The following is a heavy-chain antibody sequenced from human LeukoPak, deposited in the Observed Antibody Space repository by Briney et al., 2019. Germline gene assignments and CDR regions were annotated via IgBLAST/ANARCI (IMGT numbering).Heavy chain of an antibody. D-gene: IGHD2-2*02. V-gene: IGHV1-2*02. J-gene: IGHJ4*02. Sequence: ASVKVSCKASGYTFTGYYMHWVRQAPGQGLERMGWINPNSGGTNYAQKFQGRVTMTRDTSISTAYMELSRLRSDDTAVYYCAREITGVYCSSTSCYKGGFDYWGQGTLVTVSS. CDR3: AREITGVYCSSTSCYKGGFDY. CDR1: GYTFTGYY. CDR2: INPNSGGT.